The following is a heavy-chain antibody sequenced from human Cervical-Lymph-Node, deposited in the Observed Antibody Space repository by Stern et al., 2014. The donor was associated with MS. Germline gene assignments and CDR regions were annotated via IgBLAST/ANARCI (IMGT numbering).Heavy chain of an antibody. V-gene: IGHV5-10-1*01. Sequence: EVQLVESGAEVKKPGESLTISCKTSGYTFTTNWISWVRQIPGKGLEWMGRIDPSDSYPTYIPSFQGHVTITLAKSITTAYLHWSTVEASDTAMYYCAGEGYIKPYWGQGTQVTVSS. D-gene: IGHD5-18*01. CDR1: GYTFTTNW. J-gene: IGHJ4*02. CDR2: IDPSDSYP. CDR3: AGEGYIKPY.